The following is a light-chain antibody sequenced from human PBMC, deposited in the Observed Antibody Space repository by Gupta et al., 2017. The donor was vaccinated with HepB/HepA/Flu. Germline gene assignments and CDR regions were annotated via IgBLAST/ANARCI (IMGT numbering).Light chain of an antibody. CDR2: GAS. CDR3: QHDNNWPLT. J-gene: IGKJ1*01. V-gene: IGKV3-15*01. Sequence: EIVMTQSPSTLSVSSGERATLSCRASQSVSSNLAWYQQKPGQAPRLLIYGASTRATGIPARFSGSGSGTEFTLTISSRQSEDFAVYYCQHDNNWPLTFGQGTKVEIK. CDR1: QSVSSN.